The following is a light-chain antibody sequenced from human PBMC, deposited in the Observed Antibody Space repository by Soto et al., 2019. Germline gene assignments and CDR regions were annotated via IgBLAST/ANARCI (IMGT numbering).Light chain of an antibody. J-gene: IGLJ1*01. CDR1: SSDVGGYDY. CDR3: SSYAGSSTYV. V-gene: IGLV2-8*01. CDR2: EVS. Sequence: QSALTQPPSASGSPGQSVTISCTGTSSDVGGYDYVSWYQQHPGKAPKLMIYEVSKRPSGVPDRFSGSKSGNTASLTVSGLQAADEADYYCSSYAGSSTYVFGTGTKLTVL.